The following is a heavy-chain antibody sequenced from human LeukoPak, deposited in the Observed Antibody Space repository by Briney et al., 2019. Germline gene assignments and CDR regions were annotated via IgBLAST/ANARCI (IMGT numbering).Heavy chain of an antibody. CDR2: VNPNSGGT. CDR1: GYTFTDYY. J-gene: IGHJ4*02. D-gene: IGHD4-17*01. V-gene: IGHV1-2*04. Sequence: GASVRVSCTASGYTFTDYYMHWVRQAPGQGLEWMGWVNPNSGGTNYAQKFQGWVTMTRDTSSSTAYMELSRLTSDDTAVYYCARGGIVHGDYTVQGLNYFDYWGQGTLVTVSS. CDR3: ARGGIVHGDYTVQGLNYFDY.